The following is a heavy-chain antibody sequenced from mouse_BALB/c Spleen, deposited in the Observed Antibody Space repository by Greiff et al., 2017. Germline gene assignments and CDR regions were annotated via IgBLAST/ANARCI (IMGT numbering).Heavy chain of an antibody. J-gene: IGHJ2*01. CDR3: ARKYGNYGFDY. CDR1: GYTFTDYA. CDR2: ISTYYGDA. Sequence: VKLVESGAELVRPGVSVKISCKGSGYTFTDYAMHWVKQSHAKSLEWIGVISTYYGDASYNQKFKGKATMTVDKSSSTAYMELARLTSEDSAIYYCARKYGNYGFDYWGQGTTLTVSS. V-gene: IGHV1S137*01. D-gene: IGHD2-10*02.